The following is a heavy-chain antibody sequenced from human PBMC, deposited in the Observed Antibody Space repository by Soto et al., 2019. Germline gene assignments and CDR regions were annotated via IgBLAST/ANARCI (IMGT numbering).Heavy chain of an antibody. J-gene: IGHJ3*02. D-gene: IGHD6-25*01. V-gene: IGHV4-34*01. CDR3: ASSGGAFDI. CDR1: GGSFSGYY. CDR2: INHSGST. Sequence: QVQLQQWGAGLLKPSETLSLTCAVYGGSFSGYYWSWIRQPPGKGLEWIGEINHSGSTNYNPSLKSRVTISVDTCKNQFSVKLSSVTAADTAVYCCASSGGAFDIWGQGTMVTVSS.